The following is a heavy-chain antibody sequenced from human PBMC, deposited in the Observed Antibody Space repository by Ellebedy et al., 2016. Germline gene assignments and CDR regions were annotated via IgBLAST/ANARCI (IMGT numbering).Heavy chain of an antibody. V-gene: IGHV3-9*01. J-gene: IGHJ4*02. CDR1: GFTFDDYA. Sequence: GGSLRLSXAASGFTFDDYAMHWVRQPPGKGLEWVSGITWNSDRMAYADSVRGRFTISRDNAKKSLYLQMNSLRPEDTALYYCAKDLEGGLEWSRSAFDYWGQGTLVTVSS. CDR2: ITWNSDRM. CDR3: AKDLEGGLEWSRSAFDY. D-gene: IGHD3-3*01.